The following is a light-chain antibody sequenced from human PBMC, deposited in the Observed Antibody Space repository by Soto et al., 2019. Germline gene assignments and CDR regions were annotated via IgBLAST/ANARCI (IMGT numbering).Light chain of an antibody. CDR3: QQYNNWPPEPWT. CDR2: DAS. J-gene: IGKJ1*01. CDR1: QSISRW. V-gene: IGKV1-5*01. Sequence: IQRTQSPSTLSSSTGDRVTISCRASQSISRWLAWCQQKPGKAPNLLIYDASSLQSGVPSRFSGIGSGTEFTLTISSLQSEDFAVYYCQQYNNWPPEPWTLGQGTKVDI.